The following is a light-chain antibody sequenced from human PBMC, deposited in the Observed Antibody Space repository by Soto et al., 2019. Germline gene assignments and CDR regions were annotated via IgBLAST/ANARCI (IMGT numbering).Light chain of an antibody. CDR2: DVS. CDR1: RSDLGGYNY. Sequence: QSVLTQPASVSGSPGPSITISCTGTRSDLGGYNYVSWYQQHPGKAPKLMIYDVSNRPSGVSNRFSGSKSGNTASLTISGLQAEDEADYYCSSYTSSLVVFGGGTKLTVL. V-gene: IGLV2-14*01. CDR3: SSYTSSLVV. J-gene: IGLJ2*01.